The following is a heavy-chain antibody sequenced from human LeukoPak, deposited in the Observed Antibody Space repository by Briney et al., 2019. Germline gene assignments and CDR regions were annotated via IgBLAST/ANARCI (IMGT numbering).Heavy chain of an antibody. V-gene: IGHV3-21*01. CDR3: ARDRWELSSIDY. D-gene: IGHD1-26*01. CDR2: ISSSSSYI. CDR1: GFTFSSYS. Sequence: GSLRLSCAASGFTFSSYSMNWVRQAPGKGLEWVSSISSSSSYIYYADSVKGRFTISRDNAKNSLYLQMNSLRAEDTAVYYCARDRWELSSIDYWGQGTLVTVSS. J-gene: IGHJ4*02.